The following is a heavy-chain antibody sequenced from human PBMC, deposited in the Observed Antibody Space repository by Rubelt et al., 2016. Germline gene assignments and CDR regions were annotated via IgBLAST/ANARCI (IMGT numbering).Heavy chain of an antibody. V-gene: IGHV3-33*01. Sequence: GFTFSSYGMHWVRQAPGKGLEWVAVIWYDGSNKYYADSVKGRFTISRDNSKNTLYLQMNSLRAEDTAVYYCARDSGLLLWFGEVTSGYYGMDVWGQGTTVTVSS. J-gene: IGHJ6*02. CDR1: GFTFSSYG. D-gene: IGHD3-10*01. CDR3: ARDSGLLLWFGEVTSGYYGMDV. CDR2: IWYDGSNK.